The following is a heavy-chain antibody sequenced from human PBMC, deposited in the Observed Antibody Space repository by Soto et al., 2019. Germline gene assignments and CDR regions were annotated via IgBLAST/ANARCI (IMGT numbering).Heavy chain of an antibody. CDR3: ARDSGYSSGWPKLDY. Sequence: EVQLVESGGGLVQPGGSLRLSCAASGFTFSSYWMSWVRQAPGKGLEWVANIKQDGSEKYYVDSVKGRFTISRYNAKNSLYLQMNSLRAEDTAVYYCARDSGYSSGWPKLDYWGQGTLVTVSS. V-gene: IGHV3-7*05. CDR1: GFTFSSYW. CDR2: IKQDGSEK. D-gene: IGHD6-19*01. J-gene: IGHJ4*02.